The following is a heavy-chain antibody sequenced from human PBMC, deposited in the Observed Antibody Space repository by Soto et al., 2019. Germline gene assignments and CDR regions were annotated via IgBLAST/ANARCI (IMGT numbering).Heavy chain of an antibody. CDR1: GFTFSSYA. Sequence: VQLVESGGGVVQPGRSLRLSCAASGFTFSSYAMHWVRQAPGKGLEWVAVISYDGSNKYYADSVKGRFTISRDNSKNTLYLQMNSLRAEDTAVYYCARARGLLGIGNYYYGMDVW. D-gene: IGHD7-27*01. CDR3: ARARGLLGIGNYYYGMDV. V-gene: IGHV3-30-3*01. CDR2: ISYDGSNK. J-gene: IGHJ6*01.